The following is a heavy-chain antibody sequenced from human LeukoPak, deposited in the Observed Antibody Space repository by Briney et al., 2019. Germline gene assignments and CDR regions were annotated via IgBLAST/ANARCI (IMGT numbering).Heavy chain of an antibody. J-gene: IGHJ6*03. Sequence: PSETLSLTCAVYGGSFSGYYWSWIRQPPGKGLEWIGEINHSGSTNYNPSLKSRVTISVDTSKNQFSLKLSSVTAADTAVYYCARGRKSGWSQYLGRQIYYYYMDVWGKGTTVTVSS. CDR1: GGSFSGYY. CDR2: INHSGST. D-gene: IGHD6-19*01. V-gene: IGHV4-34*01. CDR3: ARGRKSGWSQYLGRQIYYYYMDV.